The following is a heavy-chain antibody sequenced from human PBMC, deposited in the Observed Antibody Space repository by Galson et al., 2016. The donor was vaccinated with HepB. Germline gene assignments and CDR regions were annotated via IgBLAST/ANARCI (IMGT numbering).Heavy chain of an antibody. CDR1: GDSISSSSYF. D-gene: IGHD2/OR15-2a*01. V-gene: IGHV4-39*07. J-gene: IGHJ3*02. CDR2: IYYTGTT. CDR3: ARGPHIVIVPGTSATDAFDI. Sequence: ETLSLTCTVSGDSISSSSYFWGWVRQPPGKGLEWIGTIYYTGTTYYNPSLKSRVTISVDTSKNQFSLKVTSVTAADTAVYYCARGPHIVIVPGTSATDAFDIWGQGTMVTVSS.